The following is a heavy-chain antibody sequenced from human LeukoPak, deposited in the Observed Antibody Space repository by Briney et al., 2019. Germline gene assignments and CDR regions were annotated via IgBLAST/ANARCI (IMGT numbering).Heavy chain of an antibody. J-gene: IGHJ4*02. CDR1: GFTFSGYA. CDR3: ARPTPSFSSGWYNPYFDY. V-gene: IGHV3-30*04. Sequence: PGRSLRLSCAASGFTFSGYAMHRVRQAPGKGLDWVAVISYDGNNKYYADSVKGRFTISRDNSKNTLYLQMNSPRAEDTAVYYCARPTPSFSSGWYNPYFDYWGQGTLVTVSS. CDR2: ISYDGNNK. D-gene: IGHD6-19*01.